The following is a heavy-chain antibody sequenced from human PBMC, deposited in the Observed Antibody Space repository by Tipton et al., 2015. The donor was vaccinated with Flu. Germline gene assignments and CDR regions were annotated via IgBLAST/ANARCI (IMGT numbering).Heavy chain of an antibody. J-gene: IGHJ4*02. D-gene: IGHD6-19*01. CDR1: GGSISSGSYY. V-gene: IGHV4-61*02. CDR2: IYTSGST. CDR3: ARGRAVAGFRGFDY. Sequence: LRLSCTVSGGSISSGSYYWSWIRQPAGKGLEWIGRIYTSGSTNYNPSLKSRVTISVDTSKNQFSLKLSSVTAADTAVYYCARGRAVAGFRGFDYWGQGTLVTVSP.